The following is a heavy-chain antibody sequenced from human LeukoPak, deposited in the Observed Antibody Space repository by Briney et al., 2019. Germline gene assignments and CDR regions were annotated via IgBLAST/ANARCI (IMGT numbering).Heavy chain of an antibody. CDR1: GGSISSSNW. D-gene: IGHD3-10*01. CDR2: IYHSGST. J-gene: IGHJ4*02. V-gene: IGHV4-4*02. CDR3: ARAWDYGSGSYYSPPFDY. Sequence: SETLSLTCAVSGGSISSSNWWSWVRQPPGKGLEWIGEIYHSGSTNYNPSLKSRVTISVDKSKNQFSLKLSSVTAADTAVYYCARAWDYGSGSYYSPPFDYWGQGTLVTVSS.